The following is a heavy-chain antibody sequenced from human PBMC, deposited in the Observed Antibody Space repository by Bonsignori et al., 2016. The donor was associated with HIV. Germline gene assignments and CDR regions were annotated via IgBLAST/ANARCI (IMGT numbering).Heavy chain of an antibody. D-gene: IGHD3-22*01. CDR1: EFTYSNSA. CDR3: AAGLGFDD. CDR2: IAVGSGNT. V-gene: IGHV1-58*02. Sequence: QMQLVQSGPEVKKPGTSVRVSCKASEFTYSNSAMQWVRQARGQRLEWMGWIAVGSGNTKYAQKFQGRLTFTWDMSTKTAYMELSSLTYEDTAVYFCAAGLGFDDWGRGTLVTVSS. J-gene: IGHJ4*02.